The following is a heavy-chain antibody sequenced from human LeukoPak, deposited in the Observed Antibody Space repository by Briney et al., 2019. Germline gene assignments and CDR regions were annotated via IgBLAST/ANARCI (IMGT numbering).Heavy chain of an antibody. J-gene: IGHJ4*02. CDR1: DDSISSSIYY. CDR2: IYYSGST. D-gene: IGHD6-6*01. Sequence: SETLSLTCIVSDDSISSSIYYWGWIRQPPGKGLEWIESIYYSGSTHYNPSLKSRVTISVDTSKNQFSLKVSSVTAADTAVYYCARGVLIDYWGQGTLVTVSS. CDR3: ARGVLIDY. V-gene: IGHV4-39*07.